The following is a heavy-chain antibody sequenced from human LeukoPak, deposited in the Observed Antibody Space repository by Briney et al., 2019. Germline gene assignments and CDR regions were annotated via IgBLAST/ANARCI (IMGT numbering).Heavy chain of an antibody. V-gene: IGHV3-53*01. CDR3: AKGLGGYCSGASCSYYYMDV. J-gene: IGHJ6*03. Sequence: GGSLRLSCAASGFTVSTNYMSWVRQAPGKGLEWVSVIYSGGSTYYADSVKGRFTISRDNSKNTLYLQMNSLRAEDTAVYYCAKGLGGYCSGASCSYYYMDVWGKGTTVTVSS. CDR1: GFTVSTNY. CDR2: IYSGGST. D-gene: IGHD2-15*01.